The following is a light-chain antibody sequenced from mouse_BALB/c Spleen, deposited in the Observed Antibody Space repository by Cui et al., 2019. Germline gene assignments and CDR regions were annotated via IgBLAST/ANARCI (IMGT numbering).Light chain of an antibody. Sequence: QIVLTQSTALMSASPGRKVTMTCSGSTSVRYMYWYQKKPRSSPKPWIYLPSNLASGVPARVSGSGSGTSYSLTISSMEAEDAATYYCQQWSSNPPTFGAGTKLELK. V-gene: IGKV4-68*01. CDR2: LPS. CDR3: QQWSSNPPT. J-gene: IGKJ5*01. CDR1: TSVRY.